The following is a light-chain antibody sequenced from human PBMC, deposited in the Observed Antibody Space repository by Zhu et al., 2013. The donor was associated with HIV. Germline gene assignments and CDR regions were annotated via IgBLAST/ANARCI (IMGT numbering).Light chain of an antibody. Sequence: DIQMTQSPSSLSASIRDTVTITCRASQDISSYLAWYQQIGDESPRLLVFGASTLQSGVPSRFRGGRSGNQFTLTINNLQPEDVATYYCQHYNGAPYSFGGGTKV. V-gene: IGKV1-27*01. CDR1: QDISSY. CDR2: GAS. J-gene: IGKJ4*01. CDR3: QHYNGAPYS.